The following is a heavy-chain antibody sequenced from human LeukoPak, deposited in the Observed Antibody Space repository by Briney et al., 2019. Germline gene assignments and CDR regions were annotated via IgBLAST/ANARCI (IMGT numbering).Heavy chain of an antibody. CDR3: ARTRYSGSYGGADY. D-gene: IGHD1-26*01. J-gene: IGHJ4*02. CDR2: INSDGSST. V-gene: IGHV3-74*01. CDR1: GFTFSSYW. Sequence: PGGSLRLSCAASGFTFSSYWMHWVRQAPGKGLVWVSRINSDGSSTSYADSVKGRFTISRDNAKNSLYLQMNSLRVEDTALYYCARTRYSGSYGGADYWGQGTQITVSS.